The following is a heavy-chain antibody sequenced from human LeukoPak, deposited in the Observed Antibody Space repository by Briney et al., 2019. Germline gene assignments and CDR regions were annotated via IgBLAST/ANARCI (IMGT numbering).Heavy chain of an antibody. D-gene: IGHD1-26*01. CDR2: ISYDGNHK. V-gene: IGHV3-30*18. CDR1: GFTFSGYG. Sequence: GGSLRLSCAASGFTFSGYGMHWVRQAPGKGLEWVAVISYDGNHKYYGDSVKGRFTISRDNSRSTLYLQMDSLKTEDTAVYYCAKGELHFNTCSFDYWGQETLVTVSS. CDR3: AKGELHFNTCSFDY. J-gene: IGHJ4*02.